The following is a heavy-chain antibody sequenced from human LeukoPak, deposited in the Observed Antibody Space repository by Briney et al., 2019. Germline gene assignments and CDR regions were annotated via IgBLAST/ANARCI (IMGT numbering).Heavy chain of an antibody. V-gene: IGHV3-48*01. CDR3: ARRKDVVVVPGTMGYYLDV. Sequence: GGSLRLSCVASGFTFRSYSINWVRQAPGKGLEWVSYISSGRRTIYYADSVKGRFTISRDNAKNSLYLQMNGLRAEDTAVYYCARRKDVVVVPGTMGYYLDVWGKGTTVTVSS. J-gene: IGHJ6*03. CDR2: ISSGRRTI. CDR1: GFTFRSYS. D-gene: IGHD2-2*01.